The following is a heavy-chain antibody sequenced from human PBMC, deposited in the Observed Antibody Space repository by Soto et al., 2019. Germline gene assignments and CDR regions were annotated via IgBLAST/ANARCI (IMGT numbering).Heavy chain of an antibody. D-gene: IGHD2-2*03. V-gene: IGHV3-33*01. J-gene: IGHJ4*02. Sequence: GGSLRLSCAASGFTFSSYGMHWVRQAPGKGLEWVAVIWYDGSNKYYADSVKGRFTISRDNSKNTLYLQMNSLRAEDTAVYYCARDQVDFGVDAGFDYWGQGTLVTVSS. CDR2: IWYDGSNK. CDR3: ARDQVDFGVDAGFDY. CDR1: GFTFSSYG.